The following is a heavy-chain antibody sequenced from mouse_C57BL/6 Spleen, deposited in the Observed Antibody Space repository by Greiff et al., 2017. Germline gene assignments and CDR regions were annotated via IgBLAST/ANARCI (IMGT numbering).Heavy chain of an antibody. CDR2: MSSGGDYI. V-gene: IGHV5-9-1*02. Sequence: EVKLMESGEGLVKPGGSLKLSCAASGFTFSSYAMSWVRQTPEKRLEWVAYMSSGGDYIYYADTVKGRFTISRDNARKTLYLQMSSLKSEDTAMYYCTRVYYDYDEAFDYWGQGTTLTVSS. CDR1: GFTFSSYA. CDR3: TRVYYDYDEAFDY. J-gene: IGHJ2*01. D-gene: IGHD2-4*01.